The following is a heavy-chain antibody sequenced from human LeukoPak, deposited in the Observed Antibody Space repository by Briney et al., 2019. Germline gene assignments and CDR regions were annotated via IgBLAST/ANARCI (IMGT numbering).Heavy chain of an antibody. D-gene: IGHD3-9*01. CDR2: IYYSGST. Sequence: ASETLSLTCTVSGGSISRYLWSWIRPPPRKGLEWVGYIYYSGSTNYNPSLKSRVTISVDTSKNQSSLKLSSVTAADTAVYYCARRRNDILTGPYYYYYGMDVWGQGTTVTVSS. CDR1: GGSISRYL. J-gene: IGHJ6*02. CDR3: ARRRNDILTGPYYYYYGMDV. V-gene: IGHV4-59*08.